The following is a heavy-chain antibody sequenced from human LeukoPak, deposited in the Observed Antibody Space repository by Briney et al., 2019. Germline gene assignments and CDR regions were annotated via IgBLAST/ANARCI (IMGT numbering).Heavy chain of an antibody. D-gene: IGHD6-19*01. V-gene: IGHV3-30*02. Sequence: PGGSLRLSCAASGFTFSTYGMHWVRQAPGKGLEWVTFIRYDGSDKYYADSVKGRFTISRDNSKNTLYLQMNSLRAEDTAVYYCAEGGSSGWYGDYWGQGTLVTVSS. J-gene: IGHJ4*02. CDR3: AEGGSSGWYGDY. CDR2: IRYDGSDK. CDR1: GFTFSTYG.